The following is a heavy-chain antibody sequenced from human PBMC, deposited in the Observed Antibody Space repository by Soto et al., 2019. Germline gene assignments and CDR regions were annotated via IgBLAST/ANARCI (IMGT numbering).Heavy chain of an antibody. CDR1: GGSISSYY. CDR3: ERGPNYDFWTY. J-gene: IGHJ4*02. Sequence: SETLSLTCTVSGGSISSYYWSWIRQPPGKGLEWIGYIYYSGSTNYNPSLKSRVTISVDTSKNQFSLKLSSVTAADTAVYYCERGPNYDFWTYWGQGTLVTVSS. V-gene: IGHV4-59*01. CDR2: IYYSGST. D-gene: IGHD3-3*01.